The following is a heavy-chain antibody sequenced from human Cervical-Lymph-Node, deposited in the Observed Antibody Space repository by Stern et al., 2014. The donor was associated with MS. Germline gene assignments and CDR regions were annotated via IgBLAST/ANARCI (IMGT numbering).Heavy chain of an antibody. V-gene: IGHV4-39*01. Sequence: QVQLVESGPGLVKPSETLSLTCAVSGDSISSYTHYWAWIRQPPGKGLEWIGSVYYSGATYYNPSLKSPVTTSVDPSTNHSSLGPTSVTAADTAVYYCAKHACTGAACPFDLWGQGTLVTVSS. CDR2: VYYSGAT. D-gene: IGHD2-8*02. CDR1: GDSISSYTHY. CDR3: AKHACTGAACPFDL. J-gene: IGHJ4*02.